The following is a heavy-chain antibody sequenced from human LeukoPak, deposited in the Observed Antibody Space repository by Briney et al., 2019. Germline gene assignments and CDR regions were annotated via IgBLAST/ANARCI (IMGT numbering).Heavy chain of an antibody. Sequence: SETLSLTCAVYGGSFSGYYWTWIRQTPEKGLEWIGEMNPSGSTSYNPSLKSRVPVSVDTSKNQFSLKLSSVTAADTAVYYCARGRQDVTMIVVVMTAVSYYLDVWGKGTTVTVS. D-gene: IGHD3-22*01. CDR2: MNPSGST. V-gene: IGHV4-34*01. J-gene: IGHJ6*03. CDR1: GGSFSGYY. CDR3: ARGRQDVTMIVVVMTAVSYYLDV.